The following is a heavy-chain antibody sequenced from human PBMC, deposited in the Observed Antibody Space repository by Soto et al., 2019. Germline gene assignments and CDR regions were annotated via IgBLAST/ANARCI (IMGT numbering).Heavy chain of an antibody. CDR3: ARSPVAGTIWFDP. V-gene: IGHV4-59*08. CDR2: IYYSGST. CDR1: GGSISSYY. Sequence: SETLSLTCTVSGGSISSYYWSWIRQPPGKGLEWIGYIYYSGSTNYNPSLKSRVTISVDTSKNQFSLKLSSVTAADTAVYYCARSPVAGTIWFDPWGQGTLVTVSS. D-gene: IGHD6-19*01. J-gene: IGHJ5*02.